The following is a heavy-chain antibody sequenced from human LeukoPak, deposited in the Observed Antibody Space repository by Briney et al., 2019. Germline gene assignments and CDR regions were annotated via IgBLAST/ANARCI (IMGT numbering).Heavy chain of an antibody. V-gene: IGHV5-51*01. J-gene: IGHJ4*02. CDR1: GYTFANFW. D-gene: IGHD5-12*01. CDR2: IYPADSDT. Sequence: GESLKISCKASGYTFANFWIGWVRQMPGKGLEWMGIIYPADSDTRYSPSFQGQVTISADRSISTAYLQWSSLKASDTAMYYCARGRVFSAYDSSHWGQGTLVTVSS. CDR3: ARGRVFSAYDSSH.